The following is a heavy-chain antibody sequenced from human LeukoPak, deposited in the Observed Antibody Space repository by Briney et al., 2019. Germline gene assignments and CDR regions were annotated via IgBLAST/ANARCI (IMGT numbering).Heavy chain of an antibody. D-gene: IGHD1-26*01. CDR3: ARQVGAYAFDI. J-gene: IGHJ3*02. CDR1: GDSISGGYY. CDR2: IYHSGST. Sequence: SETLSLTCAVSGDSISGGYYWGWIRQPPGKGREWIGSIYHSGSTYYKPSLKSRVTISVDTPPHTLSLNLRSVTAADTAVYYCARQVGAYAFDIWGQGAMVTVSS. V-gene: IGHV4-38-2*01.